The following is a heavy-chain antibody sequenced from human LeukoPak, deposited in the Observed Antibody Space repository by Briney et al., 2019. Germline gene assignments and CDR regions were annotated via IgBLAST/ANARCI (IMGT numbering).Heavy chain of an antibody. CDR3: ARRDYYYFDY. V-gene: IGHV4-34*01. D-gene: IGHD3-10*01. Sequence: SETLSLTCAVYGGSFSGYYWSWIRQPPGKGLEWIGEINHSGSTNYNPSLKCRVTISVDTSKNQFSLKLSSVTAADTAVYYCARRDYYYFDYWGQGTLVTVSS. CDR1: GGSFSGYY. J-gene: IGHJ4*02. CDR2: INHSGST.